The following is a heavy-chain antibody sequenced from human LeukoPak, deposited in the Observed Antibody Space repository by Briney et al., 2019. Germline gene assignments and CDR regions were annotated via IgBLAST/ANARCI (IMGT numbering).Heavy chain of an antibody. D-gene: IGHD7-27*01. CDR3: AATTQGTGGDFDY. CDR1: GYMFTGYD. J-gene: IGHJ4*02. Sequence: ASVKVSCKTSGYMFTGYDMHWVRQAPGQGLEWIGWINPKSGATNYAQKFQGRVTMTRDTSITTAYMELYRLTSDDTAVFYCAATTQGTGGDFDYWGQGTLVTVSA. CDR2: INPKSGAT. V-gene: IGHV1-2*02.